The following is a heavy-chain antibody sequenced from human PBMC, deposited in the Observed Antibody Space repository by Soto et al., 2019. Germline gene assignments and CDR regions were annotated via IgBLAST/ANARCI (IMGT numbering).Heavy chain of an antibody. CDR3: ARESEDLTSNFDY. J-gene: IGHJ4*02. V-gene: IGHV3-21*06. CDR1: GFTFTRYS. Sequence: GGSLSLSCAASGFTFTRYSMNWVRQAPGKGLEWVSSISSTTNYIYYGDSMKGRFTISRDNAKNSLYLEMNSLRAEDTAVYYCARESEDLTSNFDYWGQGTLVTVSS. CDR2: ISSTTNYI.